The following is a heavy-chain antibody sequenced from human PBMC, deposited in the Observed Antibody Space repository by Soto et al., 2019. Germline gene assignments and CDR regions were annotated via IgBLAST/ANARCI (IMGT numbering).Heavy chain of an antibody. Sequence: QVQLVESGGGVVQPGRSLRLSCAASGFTFSSYAMHWVRQAPGKGLEWVAVISYDGSNKYYADSVKGRFTIARDNSKNTLYLQMNSLRAEDTAVYYCARDTDYMVRGSLFDYWGQGTLVTVSS. CDR1: GFTFSSYA. D-gene: IGHD3-10*01. J-gene: IGHJ4*02. CDR2: ISYDGSNK. V-gene: IGHV3-30-3*01. CDR3: ARDTDYMVRGSLFDY.